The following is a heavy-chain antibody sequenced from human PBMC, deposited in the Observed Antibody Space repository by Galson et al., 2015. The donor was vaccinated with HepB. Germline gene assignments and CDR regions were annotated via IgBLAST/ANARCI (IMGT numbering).Heavy chain of an antibody. J-gene: IGHJ5*01. CDR2: ISCDGSNK. V-gene: IGHV3-30*01. Sequence: SLRLSCAASGFIFNNYALHWVRQTPGKGLEWVSIISCDGSNKWYADSVKGRFTVSRENSKNTMNLQMNSLRPEDTGVYYCARVRYGNSYGYLDSWGHGTLGTGSS. CDR3: ARVRYGNSYGYLDS. D-gene: IGHD5-18*01. CDR1: GFIFNNYA.